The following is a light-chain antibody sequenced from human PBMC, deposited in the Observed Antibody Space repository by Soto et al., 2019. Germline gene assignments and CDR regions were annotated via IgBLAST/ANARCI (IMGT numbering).Light chain of an antibody. CDR3: QQSYSTPYT. J-gene: IGKJ2*01. CDR2: AAS. Sequence: DIQMRQSPSSLSATVGDRVTIPCRASQSSSRSLNWYQQKPGKAPKLLIYAASSLQSGVPSRFSGSGSGTDITLTISSLQPEDFATYSCQQSYSTPYTFGQGTKLEIK. CDR1: QSSSRS. V-gene: IGKV1-39*01.